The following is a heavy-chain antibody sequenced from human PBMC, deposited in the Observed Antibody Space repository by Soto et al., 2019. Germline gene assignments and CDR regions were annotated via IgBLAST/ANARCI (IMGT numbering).Heavy chain of an antibody. CDR1: GGTFSSYA. J-gene: IGHJ6*02. V-gene: IGHV1-69*01. CDR3: ARESSSPNYYYYGIDV. D-gene: IGHD6-6*01. Sequence: QVQLVQSGAEVKKPGSSVKVSCRASGGTFSSYAVSWVRQAPGQGLEWMGVIIPLLNTPKYVEKFQGRVTITADASATTAYLELSSLTSEDTAVYYCARESSSPNYYYYGIDVWGQGTTVTVSS. CDR2: IIPLLNTP.